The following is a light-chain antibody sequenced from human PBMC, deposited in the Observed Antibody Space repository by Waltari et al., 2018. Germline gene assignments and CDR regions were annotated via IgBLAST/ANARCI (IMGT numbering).Light chain of an antibody. J-gene: IGKJ3*01. Sequence: EIVMTQSPATLSVSPGERATLPCRASQSVSSNLAWHQQKPGQAPRLLIYGASTRATGIPARFSGSGSGTEFTLTISSLQSEDFAVYYCQQYNNWPWVTFGPGTKVDIK. CDR3: QQYNNWPWVT. CDR2: GAS. CDR1: QSVSSN. V-gene: IGKV3-15*01.